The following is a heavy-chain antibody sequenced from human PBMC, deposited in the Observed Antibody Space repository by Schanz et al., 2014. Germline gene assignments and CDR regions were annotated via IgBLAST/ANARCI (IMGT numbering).Heavy chain of an antibody. Sequence: QIQLVQSGPEVKKPGATVKVSCKASEYSFTSYSMHWVRQAPGQRLEWMGWINTGSGDTKYSQNFQGRVTITRDTSASTAYMELSSLRSEDTAVYSCARGIGGYGANNYFDYWGQGTLVTDSP. CDR3: ARGIGGYGANNYFDY. V-gene: IGHV1-3*04. D-gene: IGHD5-12*01. CDR2: INTGSGDT. CDR1: EYSFTSYS. J-gene: IGHJ4*02.